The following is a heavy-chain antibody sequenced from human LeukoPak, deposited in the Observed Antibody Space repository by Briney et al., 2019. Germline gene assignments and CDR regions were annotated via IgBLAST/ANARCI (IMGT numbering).Heavy chain of an antibody. CDR3: AKGGSRWTYYFDY. V-gene: IGHV3-23*01. Sequence: GGSLRLSCVASGFTFSSCAMNWVRQAPGKGLEWVSVISGTGDSTYYADSVKGRFTISRDNSKNTLYLQMNSLRAEDTAIYYCAKGGSRWTYYFDYWGQGTLVTVSS. CDR2: ISGTGDST. J-gene: IGHJ4*02. D-gene: IGHD6-13*01. CDR1: GFTFSSCA.